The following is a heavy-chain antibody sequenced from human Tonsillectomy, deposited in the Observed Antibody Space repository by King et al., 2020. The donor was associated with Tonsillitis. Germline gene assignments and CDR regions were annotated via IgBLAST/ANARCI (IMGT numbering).Heavy chain of an antibody. CDR1: GGSISSYY. D-gene: IGHD4-11*01. J-gene: IGHJ5*02. Sequence: LQLQESGPGLVKPSETLSLTCTVSGGSISSYYWSWIRQPPGKGLEWIGYIYYSGSTNYNPSLKSRVTISVDTSKNQFSLKLSSVTAADTAVYYCARSGRTYSSYAWGGVFQNCFDPWGQGTLVTVSS. CDR3: ARSGRTYSSYAWGGVFQNCFDP. V-gene: IGHV4-59*01. CDR2: IYYSGST.